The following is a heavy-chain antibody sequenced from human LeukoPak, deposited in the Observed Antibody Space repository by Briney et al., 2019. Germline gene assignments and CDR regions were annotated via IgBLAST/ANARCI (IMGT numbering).Heavy chain of an antibody. J-gene: IGHJ4*02. V-gene: IGHV4-34*01. CDR2: INHSGST. CDR1: GGSFSGYY. D-gene: IGHD3-22*01. CDR3: APKAYYYDSSGYYPRGFFDY. Sequence: PSETLSLTCAVYGGSFSGYYWSWIRQPPGKGLEWIGEINHSGSTNYNPSLKSRVTISVDTSKNQFSLKLSSVTAADTAVYYCAPKAYYYDSSGYYPRGFFDYWGQGTLVPVSS.